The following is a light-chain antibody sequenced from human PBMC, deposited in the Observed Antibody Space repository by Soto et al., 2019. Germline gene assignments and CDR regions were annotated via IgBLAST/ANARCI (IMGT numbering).Light chain of an antibody. Sequence: QSALTQPASVSGSPGQSITISCTGTSSDVGGYNYVSWYQQYPGKAPKLMIYHVSNRPSGVSNRFSGSKSGNSASLTISGLQPEDEADYYCSSYTSTSTYVFGTGTQLTFL. CDR2: HVS. CDR3: SSYTSTSTYV. J-gene: IGLJ1*01. CDR1: SSDVGGYNY. V-gene: IGLV2-14*01.